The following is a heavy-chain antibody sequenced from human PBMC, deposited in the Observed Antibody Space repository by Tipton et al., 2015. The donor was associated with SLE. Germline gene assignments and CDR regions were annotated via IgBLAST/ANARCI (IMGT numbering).Heavy chain of an antibody. Sequence: TLSLTCTVSGGSISSGSYYWSWIRQPAGKGLEWIGRIYTSGSTNYNPSLKSRVTISVDTSKNQFSLKLNSVTAADTAVYYCARAPGLRYAFDIWGQGTMVTVSS. CDR3: ARAPGLRYAFDI. D-gene: IGHD5-12*01. CDR1: GGSISSGSYY. V-gene: IGHV4-61*02. J-gene: IGHJ3*02. CDR2: IYTSGST.